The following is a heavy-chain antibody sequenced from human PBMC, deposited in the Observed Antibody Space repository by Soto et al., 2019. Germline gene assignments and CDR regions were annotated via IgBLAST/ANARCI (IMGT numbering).Heavy chain of an antibody. V-gene: IGHV1-18*01. Sequence: ASVKVSCKASGYTFTSYGISWVRQAPGQGLEWMGWISAYNGNTNYAQKLQGRVTMTTDTSTSTANMELRSLRSDDTAVYSCARSGYSYGYEAGVSVALDYWGQGTLVTVSS. D-gene: IGHD5-18*01. CDR3: ARSGYSYGYEAGVSVALDY. CDR2: ISAYNGNT. CDR1: GYTFTSYG. J-gene: IGHJ4*02.